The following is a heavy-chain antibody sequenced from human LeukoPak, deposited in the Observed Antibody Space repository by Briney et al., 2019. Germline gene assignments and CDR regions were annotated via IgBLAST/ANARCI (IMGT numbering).Heavy chain of an antibody. CDR1: GFTFSSYG. CDR2: ISYDGSNK. J-gene: IGHJ6*04. V-gene: IGHV3-30*18. CDR3: AKDMRQLVHESYYYHGMDV. Sequence: PGRSLRLSCAASGFTFSSYGMHWVRQAPGKGLEWVAVISYDGSNKYYADSVKGRFTISRDNSKNTLYLQMNSLRAEDTAVYYCAKDMRQLVHESYYYHGMDVWGKGTTVTVSS. D-gene: IGHD6-13*01.